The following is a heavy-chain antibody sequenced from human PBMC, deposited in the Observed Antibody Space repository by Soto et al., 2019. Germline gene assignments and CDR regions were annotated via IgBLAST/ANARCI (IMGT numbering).Heavy chain of an antibody. CDR3: ARRVGGVTNPRRYYYMDV. CDR1: GGSFIGYY. J-gene: IGHJ6*03. CDR2: IYYSGST. V-gene: IGHV4-59*08. D-gene: IGHD4-17*01. Sequence: SETLSLTCAVYGGSFIGYYWSWIRQPPGKGLEWIGYIYYSGSTNYNPSLKSRVTISVDTSKNQFSLKLSSVTAADTAVYYCARRVGGVTNPRRYYYMDVWGKGTTVTVSS.